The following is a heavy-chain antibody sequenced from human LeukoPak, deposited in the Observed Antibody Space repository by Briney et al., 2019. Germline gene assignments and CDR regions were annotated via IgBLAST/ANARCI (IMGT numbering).Heavy chain of an antibody. CDR1: GLTFSNAW. CDR3: ARGASNRFDY. J-gene: IGHJ4*02. V-gene: IGHV3-74*01. Sequence: GESLRLSCAASGLTFSNAWMHWVRQAPGKGLVWVSRIYTDGSSTNYADSVKGRFTISRDNAKNTLYLQMNSLRGEDTAVYYCARGASNRFDYWGQGTLVTVSS. D-gene: IGHD1-14*01. CDR2: IYTDGSST.